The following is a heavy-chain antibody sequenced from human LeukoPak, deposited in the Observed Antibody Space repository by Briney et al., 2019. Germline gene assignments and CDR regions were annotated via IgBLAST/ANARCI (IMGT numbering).Heavy chain of an antibody. CDR3: GRETGSSGWGGGLDY. V-gene: IGHV1-46*01. CDR2: INPSGGST. Sequence: ASVKVSCKASGYTFTSYYMHWVRQAPGQGLEWMGIINPSGGSTSYAQKFQGRVTMTRDASTNTVYMELSSLRSEDTAVYYCGRETGSSGWGGGLDYWGQGTLVTVSS. CDR1: GYTFTSYY. J-gene: IGHJ4*02. D-gene: IGHD6-19*01.